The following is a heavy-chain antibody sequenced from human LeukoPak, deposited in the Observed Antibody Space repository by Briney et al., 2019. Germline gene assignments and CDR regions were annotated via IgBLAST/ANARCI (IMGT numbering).Heavy chain of an antibody. D-gene: IGHD2-15*01. CDR2: IIPIFGIA. Sequence: SVKVSCKASGGTFSSYAISWVRQAPGQGLEWMGRIIPIFGIANYAQKFQGRVTITEDKSTSTAYMELSSLRSEDTAVYYCARDDYCSGGSCYGWFDPWGQGTLVTVSS. J-gene: IGHJ5*02. CDR1: GGTFSSYA. V-gene: IGHV1-69*04. CDR3: ARDDYCSGGSCYGWFDP.